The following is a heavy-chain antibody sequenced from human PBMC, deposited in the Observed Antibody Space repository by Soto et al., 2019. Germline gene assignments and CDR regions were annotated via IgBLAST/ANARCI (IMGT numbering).Heavy chain of an antibody. CDR2: ISERGGDT. CDR1: GFIFTKYS. V-gene: IGHV3-23*01. D-gene: IGHD5-18*01. J-gene: IGHJ6*02. CDR3: AKAASKYSFVDGMDV. Sequence: PGGSLRLFCAACGFIFTKYSMTWVRQAPGKGLEWVSSISERGGDTYYADCVKGRFTISREKSKKTLYLQMNSLRAEDTAVYYCAKAASKYSFVDGMDVGRQGATVTVSS.